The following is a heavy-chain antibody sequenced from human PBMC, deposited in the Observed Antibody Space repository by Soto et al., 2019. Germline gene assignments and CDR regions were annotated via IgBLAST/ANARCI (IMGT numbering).Heavy chain of an antibody. Sequence: SETLSLTCAVYGGSFSGYYWSWIRQPPGKWLEWIGEINHSGSTNYNPSLKSRVTISVDTSKNQFSLKLSSVTAADTAVYYCARGTRYSYGYYSYYGMDVWGQGXTVTVYS. CDR1: GGSFSGYY. J-gene: IGHJ6*02. D-gene: IGHD5-18*01. CDR3: ARGTRYSYGYYSYYGMDV. CDR2: INHSGST. V-gene: IGHV4-34*01.